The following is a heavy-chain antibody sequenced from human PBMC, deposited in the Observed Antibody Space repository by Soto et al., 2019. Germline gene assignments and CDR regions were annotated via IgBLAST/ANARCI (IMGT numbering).Heavy chain of an antibody. V-gene: IGHV4-39*01. CDR3: ASIAAPGTTHFDY. Sequence: QLQLQESGPGLLRPSETLSLTCTVSGGSIGSSSYYWGWIRQPPGKGLEWIGNIYYSGNTFYNPSLKSRVTISVDTSKNQLYLHLSSVTAADTAIFYCASIAAPGTTHFDYWGQGTLVTVSS. CDR1: GGSIGSSSYY. J-gene: IGHJ4*02. D-gene: IGHD6-13*01. CDR2: IYYSGNT.